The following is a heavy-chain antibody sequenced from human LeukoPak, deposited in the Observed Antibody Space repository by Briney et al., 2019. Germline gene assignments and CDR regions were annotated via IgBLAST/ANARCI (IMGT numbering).Heavy chain of an antibody. Sequence: PSETLSLTCTVSGGSISSYYWSWIRQPPGKGLEWIGYIYYTGSTNYNPSLKSRVTISVDTSKNQFSLKLSSVTAADKAVYHCARRVAVAGPLDYWGQGTLVPVSS. V-gene: IGHV4-59*08. CDR3: ARRVAVAGPLDY. CDR1: GGSISSYY. CDR2: IYYTGST. D-gene: IGHD6-19*01. J-gene: IGHJ4*02.